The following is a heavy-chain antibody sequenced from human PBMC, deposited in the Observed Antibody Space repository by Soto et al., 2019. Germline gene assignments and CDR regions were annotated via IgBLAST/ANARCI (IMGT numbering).Heavy chain of an antibody. J-gene: IGHJ2*01. CDR2: IYSGGST. CDR3: ARDPLYYYGSGSYYPGYFDL. V-gene: IGHV3-66*01. CDR1: GFIVSSNY. Sequence: EVQLVESGGGLVQPGGSLRLSCAASGFIVSSNYMSWVRQAPGKGLQWVSVIYSGGSTYYADSVKGRFTISRDNSKNRLYLQMNSLRAEDTAVYYCARDPLYYYGSGSYYPGYFDLWGRGTLVTVSS. D-gene: IGHD3-10*01.